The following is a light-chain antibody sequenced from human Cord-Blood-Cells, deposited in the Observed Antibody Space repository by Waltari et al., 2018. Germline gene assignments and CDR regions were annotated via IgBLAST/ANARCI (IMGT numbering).Light chain of an antibody. CDR2: EGS. V-gene: IGLV2-23*01. CDR1: ISAVGSYNP. CDR3: CSYAGSSTYV. J-gene: IGLJ1*01. Sequence: QSALTQPASVSASPGQSITISCTGTISAVGSYNPVSWYQQHPGKAPNLMIYEGSKRPSGVSNRFSGSKSGNTASLTISGLQAEDEADYYCCSYAGSSTYVFGTGTKVTVL.